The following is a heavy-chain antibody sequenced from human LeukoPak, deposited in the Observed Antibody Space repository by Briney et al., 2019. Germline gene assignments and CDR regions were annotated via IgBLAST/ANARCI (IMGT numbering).Heavy chain of an antibody. CDR3: ARSETAMLTFDY. D-gene: IGHD5-18*01. V-gene: IGHV3-48*03. Sequence: GGSLRLSCAASGFTFSSYEMNWVRQAPGKGLEGVSYISSSGSTIYYADSVKGRFTISRDNAKNSLYLQMNSLRAEDTAVYYCARSETAMLTFDYWGQGTLVTVSS. J-gene: IGHJ4*02. CDR1: GFTFSSYE. CDR2: ISSSGSTI.